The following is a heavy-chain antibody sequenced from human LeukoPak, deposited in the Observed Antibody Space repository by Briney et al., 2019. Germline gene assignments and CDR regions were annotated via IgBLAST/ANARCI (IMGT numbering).Heavy chain of an antibody. J-gene: IGHJ5*02. CDR3: ARVFADYYDNWFDP. D-gene: IGHD3-22*01. Sequence: GGSLRLSCAASGFTFSSYWMSWVRQAPGKGLEWVANIKQDGSEKYYVDSVKGRFTISRDNAKNSLYLQMNSLRAEDTAVYYCARVFADYYDNWFDPWGQGPLVPVSS. V-gene: IGHV3-7*01. CDR1: GFTFSSYW. CDR2: IKQDGSEK.